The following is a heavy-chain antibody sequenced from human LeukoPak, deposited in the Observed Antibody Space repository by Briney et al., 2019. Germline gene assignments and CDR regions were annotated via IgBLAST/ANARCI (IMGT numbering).Heavy chain of an antibody. V-gene: IGHV4-59*01. Sequence: SETLSLTCTVSGGSISSYYWSWIRQPPGKGLEWIGYIYYSGSTYYNPSLRSRVTISVDTSKNQFSLKLSSVTAADTAVYYCARGRTYWYFDLWGRGTLVTVSS. CDR1: GGSISSYY. CDR3: ARGRTYWYFDL. CDR2: IYYSGST. J-gene: IGHJ2*01.